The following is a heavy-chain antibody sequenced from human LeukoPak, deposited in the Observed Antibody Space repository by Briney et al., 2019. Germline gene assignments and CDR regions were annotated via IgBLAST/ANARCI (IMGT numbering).Heavy chain of an antibody. CDR2: ISYDGSNK. D-gene: IGHD6-19*01. CDR1: GFTFSSYA. V-gene: IGHV3-30-3*01. CDR3: AREWVPQQWLVRYYFDY. J-gene: IGHJ4*02. Sequence: PGGSLRLSCAASGFTFSSYAMHWVRQAPGKGLEWVAVISYDGSNKYYADSVKGRFTISRDSSKNTLYLQMNSLRAEDTAVYYCAREWVPQQWLVRYYFDYWGQGTLVTVSS.